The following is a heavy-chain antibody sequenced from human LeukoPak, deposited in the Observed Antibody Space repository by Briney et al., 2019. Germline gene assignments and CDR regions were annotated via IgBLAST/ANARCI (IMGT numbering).Heavy chain of an antibody. V-gene: IGHV1-69*04. D-gene: IGHD4-23*01. CDR1: GYTFTSYG. CDR2: IIPILGIA. CDR3: ARGGGNSHYYYYGMDV. J-gene: IGHJ6*02. Sequence: SVKVSCKASGYTFTSYGISWVRQAPGQGLEWMGRIIPILGIANYAQKFQGRVTITADKSTSTAYMELSSLRSEDTAVYYCARGGGNSHYYYYGMDVWGQGTTVTVSS.